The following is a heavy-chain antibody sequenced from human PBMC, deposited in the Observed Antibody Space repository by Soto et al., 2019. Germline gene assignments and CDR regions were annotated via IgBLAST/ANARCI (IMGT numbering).Heavy chain of an antibody. D-gene: IGHD2-8*01. CDR2: VYYRGRS. CDR3: VSQRTSVLTQAYFDY. CDR1: GGSVSNSNYC. Sequence: SETLSLTCTVSGGSVSNSNYCWGWIRQSPGKGLEWIGSVYYRGRSYSKSSVKSRVTISVDTSKNQFSLNLNSVTASDTAVYYCVSQRTSVLTQAYFDYWGPGALVTVSS. J-gene: IGHJ4*02. V-gene: IGHV4-39*01.